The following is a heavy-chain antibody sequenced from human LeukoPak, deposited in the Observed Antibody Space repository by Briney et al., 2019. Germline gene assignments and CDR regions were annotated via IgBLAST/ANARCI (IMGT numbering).Heavy chain of an antibody. J-gene: IGHJ4*02. CDR1: GFTVSSTY. V-gene: IGHV3-66*01. CDR3: ARGRPAHYFDS. D-gene: IGHD6-6*01. Sequence: GGSLGLSCAASGFTVSSTYLTWVRQAPGKGLEWLSVIYSGGYTYYADSVKGRFFISRDISENMVYLQMNSLSVEDTAVYFCARGRPAHYFDSWGPGTLVTVP. CDR2: IYSGGYT.